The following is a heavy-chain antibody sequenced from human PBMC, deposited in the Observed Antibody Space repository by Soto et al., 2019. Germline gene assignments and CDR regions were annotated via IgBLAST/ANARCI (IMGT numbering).Heavy chain of an antibody. CDR2: IYYSGST. CDR3: ARDSFFYYYILTGHRDDYYYGMDV. Sequence: PSETLSLTCTVSGGSISSGGYYWSWIRQHPGKGLEWIGYIYYSGSTYYNPSLKSRVTISVDTSKNQFSLKLSSVTAADTAVYYCARDSFFYYYILTGHRDDYYYGMDVWGQGTTVTVSS. D-gene: IGHD3-9*01. J-gene: IGHJ6*02. V-gene: IGHV4-31*02. CDR1: GGSISSGGYY.